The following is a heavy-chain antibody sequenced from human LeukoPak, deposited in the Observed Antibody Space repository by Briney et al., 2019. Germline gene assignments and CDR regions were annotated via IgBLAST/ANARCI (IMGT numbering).Heavy chain of an antibody. CDR1: GYTFTSYG. Sequence: ASVKVSCKASGYTFTSYGISWVRQVPGQGLEWMGWISAYNGNTNYAQKLQGRVTMTTDTSTSTAYMELRSLRSDDTAVYYCARDFPNYDSSGYYYVAFDIWGQGTMVTVSS. V-gene: IGHV1-18*01. J-gene: IGHJ3*02. CDR2: ISAYNGNT. CDR3: ARDFPNYDSSGYYYVAFDI. D-gene: IGHD3-22*01.